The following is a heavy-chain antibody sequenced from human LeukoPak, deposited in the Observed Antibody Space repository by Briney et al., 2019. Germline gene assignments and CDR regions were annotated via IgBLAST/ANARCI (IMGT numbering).Heavy chain of an antibody. D-gene: IGHD2-15*01. V-gene: IGHV1-18*01. Sequence: GASVKVSCKTSGYTFNNYGINWVRQAPGQGLEWMGWISAYSGNANYAQKVQGRVTMTTDTSTTTAYMELRSLRSDDTAVYYCARGGYCSGNNCPLVFDYWGQGTLVTVSS. CDR3: ARGGYCSGNNCPLVFDY. J-gene: IGHJ4*02. CDR1: GYTFNNYG. CDR2: ISAYSGNA.